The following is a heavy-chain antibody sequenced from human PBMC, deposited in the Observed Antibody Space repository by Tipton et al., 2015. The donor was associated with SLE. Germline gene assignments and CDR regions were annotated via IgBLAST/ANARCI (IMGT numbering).Heavy chain of an antibody. J-gene: IGHJ4*02. Sequence: TLSLTCTVSGGSISSGSHYWSWFRPPAGKGLEWIGHIYTSGSTNYNPSLKSRVTISVDTSKNQFSLQLSSVTAADTAVYYCARGREGPDYWGQGTLVTVSS. V-gene: IGHV4-61*09. CDR3: ARGREGPDY. D-gene: IGHD5-24*01. CDR1: GGSISSGSHY. CDR2: IYTSGST.